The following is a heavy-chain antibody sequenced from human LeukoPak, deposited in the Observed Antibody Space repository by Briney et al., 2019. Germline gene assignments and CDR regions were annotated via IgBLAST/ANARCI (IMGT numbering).Heavy chain of an antibody. V-gene: IGHV1-69*05. CDR3: ARDPLSDPPGDY. J-gene: IGHJ4*02. Sequence: ASVKVSCKASGYTFTSYDINWVRQATGQGLEWVGRIIPIFGTANYAQKFQGRVTITTDESTSTAYMELSSLRSEDTAVYYCARDPLSDPPGDYWGQGTLVTVSS. CDR1: GYTFTSYD. CDR2: IIPIFGTA.